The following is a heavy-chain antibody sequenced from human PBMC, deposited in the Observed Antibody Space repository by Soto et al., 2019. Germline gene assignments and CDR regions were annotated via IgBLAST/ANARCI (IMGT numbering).Heavy chain of an antibody. CDR2: IYYSGST. CDR1: GGSISSYY. CDR3: GSLGTYYYDSSGYYDSDY. J-gene: IGHJ4*02. V-gene: IGHV4-59*01. Sequence: SETLSLTCTVSGGSISSYYWSWIRQPPGKGLEWIGYIYYSGSTNYNPSLKSRVTISVDTSKNQFSLKLSSVTAADTAVYYCGSLGTYYYDSSGYYDSDYWGQGTLVTVSS. D-gene: IGHD3-22*01.